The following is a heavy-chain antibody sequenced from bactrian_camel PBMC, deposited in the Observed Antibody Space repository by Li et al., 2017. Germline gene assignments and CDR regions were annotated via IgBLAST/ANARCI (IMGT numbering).Heavy chain of an antibody. Sequence: QVQLVESGGGSVQAGGSLRLSCAASGYLDSNYCMGWFRQAVGKEREGVATLRADARSTYSDSVEGRFTVSADNAKRTLYLQKNSLEPSDTATYYCAAARDDARRACTGDSLLKFSFWGQGTQVTVS. V-gene: IGHV3S53*01. J-gene: IGHJ6*01. CDR2: LRADARS. CDR3: AAARDDARRACTGDSLLKFSF. D-gene: IGHD1*01. CDR1: GYLDSNYC.